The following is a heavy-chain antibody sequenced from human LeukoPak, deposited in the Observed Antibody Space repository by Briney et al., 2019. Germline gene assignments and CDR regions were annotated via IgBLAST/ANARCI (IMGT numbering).Heavy chain of an antibody. V-gene: IGHV3-49*03. Sequence: PGGSLRLSCIGSGFIFGDSAMSWFRQAPGKGLEWVGFISNKVYGGTTAYAASVKGRFTISRDDSKSIAYLQMNSLKTEDTAVYYCSRDSYGHDPKNSFDYWGQGTPVTVSS. CDR2: ISNKVYGGTT. D-gene: IGHD3-16*01. CDR1: GFIFGDSA. J-gene: IGHJ4*02. CDR3: SRDSYGHDPKNSFDY.